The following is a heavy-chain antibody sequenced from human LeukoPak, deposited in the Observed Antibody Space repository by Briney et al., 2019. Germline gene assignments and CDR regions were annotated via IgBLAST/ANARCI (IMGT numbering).Heavy chain of an antibody. J-gene: IGHJ4*02. CDR3: VRDRGSTNYFDY. V-gene: IGHV3-33*01. CDR1: GFTFSSYG. Sequence: GRSLRLSCAASGFTFSSYGMHWVRQAPGKGLEWVAIIWYDGNNKYYADSLKGRFTISRDNSKNTLYLQISSLRAEDTAVYFCVRDRGSTNYFDYWGQGALVTVSS. CDR2: IWYDGNNK. D-gene: IGHD3-10*01.